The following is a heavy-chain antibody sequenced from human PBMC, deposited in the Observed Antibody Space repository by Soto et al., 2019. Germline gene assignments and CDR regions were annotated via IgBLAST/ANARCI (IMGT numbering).Heavy chain of an antibody. D-gene: IGHD6-19*01. CDR2: ISGSGGST. V-gene: IGHV3-23*01. CDR1: GFTFSSYA. Sequence: GGSLRLSCAASGFTFSSYAMSWVRQAPGKGLEWVSAISGSGGSTYYADSVKGRFTISRDNSKNTLYLQMNSLRAEDTAVYYCAKDRKQWLGSFAVHPWGQGTLVTVSS. J-gene: IGHJ5*02. CDR3: AKDRKQWLGSFAVHP.